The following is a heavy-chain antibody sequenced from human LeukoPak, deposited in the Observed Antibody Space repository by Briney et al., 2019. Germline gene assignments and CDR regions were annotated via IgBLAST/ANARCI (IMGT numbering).Heavy chain of an antibody. D-gene: IGHD6-19*01. CDR1: GFTFSSYG. J-gene: IGHJ4*02. V-gene: IGHV3-30*18. CDR3: AKGPIAVAGFFDY. Sequence: GRSLRLSCAASGFTFSSYGMRWVRQAPGKGLEWVAVISYDGSNKYYADSVKGRFTISRDNSKNTLYLQMNSLRAEDTAVYYCAKGPIAVAGFFDYWGQGTLVTVSS. CDR2: ISYDGSNK.